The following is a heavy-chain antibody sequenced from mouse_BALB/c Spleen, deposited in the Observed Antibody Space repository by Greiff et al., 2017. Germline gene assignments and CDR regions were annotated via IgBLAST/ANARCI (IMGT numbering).Heavy chain of an antibody. CDR1: GFTFSSFG. CDR2: ISSGSSTI. V-gene: IGHV5-17*02. D-gene: IGHD2-1*01. CDR3: ARGGNYDGWFAY. Sequence: EVHLVESGGGLVQPGGSRKLSCAASGFTFSSFGMHWVRQAPEKGLEWVAYISSGSSTIYYADTVKGRFTISRDNPKNTLFLQMTSLRSEDTAMYYCARGGNYDGWFAYWGQGTLVTVSA. J-gene: IGHJ3*01.